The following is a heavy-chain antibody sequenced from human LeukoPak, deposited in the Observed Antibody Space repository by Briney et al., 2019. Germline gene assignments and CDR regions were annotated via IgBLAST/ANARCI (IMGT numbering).Heavy chain of an antibody. CDR2: INPNSGGT. J-gene: IGHJ4*02. Sequence: ASVKVSCKASGYTFSGYYMHWVRQAPGQGLEWMGWINPNSGGTNYAQKFQGRVTMTRDTSINTAYVELGSLRSDDTAVYYCARGNDFWSGFDYWGQGTLVTVSS. V-gene: IGHV1-2*02. CDR3: ARGNDFWSGFDY. D-gene: IGHD3-3*01. CDR1: GYTFSGYY.